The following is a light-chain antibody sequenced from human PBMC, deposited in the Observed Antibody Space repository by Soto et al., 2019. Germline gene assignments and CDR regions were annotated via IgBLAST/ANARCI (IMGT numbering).Light chain of an antibody. J-gene: IGKJ5*01. CDR1: QSVSSN. CDR3: QQYGSSPIT. CDR2: GAS. Sequence: EVVMTQSPATLPVSPGGRATLSCRASQSVSSNLAWYQQKPGQAPRLLIYGASTRATGIPDRFSGSGSGTDFTLTISRLEPEDFAVYYCQQYGSSPITFGQGTRLEIK. V-gene: IGKV3-20*01.